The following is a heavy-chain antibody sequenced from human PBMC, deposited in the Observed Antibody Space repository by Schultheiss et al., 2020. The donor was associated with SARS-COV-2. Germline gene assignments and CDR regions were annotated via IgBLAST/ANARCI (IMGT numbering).Heavy chain of an antibody. V-gene: IGHV3-48*01. CDR3: ARDVAGGATRARALYYYYGMDV. Sequence: GGSLRLSCAASGFTFSSYGMHWVRQAPGKGLEWVSSISSSSSTIYYADSVKGRFTIYRDNSKNTLYLQMNSLRAEDTAVYYCARDVAGGATRARALYYYYGMDVWGGGTTVLVAS. J-gene: IGHJ6*04. CDR1: GFTFSSYG. CDR2: ISSSSSTI. D-gene: IGHD1-26*01.